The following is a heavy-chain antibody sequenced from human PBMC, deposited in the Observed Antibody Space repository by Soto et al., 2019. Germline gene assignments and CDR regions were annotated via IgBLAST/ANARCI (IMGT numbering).Heavy chain of an antibody. Sequence: PRESLKISCKGSGYSFTNYWIGWVRQMPGKGLEWMGIIYPGDSDTRYSPSFQGQVTISTDKSISTAYLQWSSLRASDSAMYYCARSRITGSTWTFDYWGQGTLVTVSS. J-gene: IGHJ4*02. CDR3: ARSRITGSTWTFDY. CDR2: IYPGDSDT. V-gene: IGHV5-51*01. D-gene: IGHD1-20*01. CDR1: GYSFTNYW.